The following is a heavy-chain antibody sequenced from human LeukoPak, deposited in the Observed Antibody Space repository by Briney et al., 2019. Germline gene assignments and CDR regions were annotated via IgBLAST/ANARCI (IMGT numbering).Heavy chain of an antibody. V-gene: IGHV4-34*01. D-gene: IGHD3-10*01. J-gene: IGHJ5*02. CDR1: GGSFSGYY. CDR2: INHSGST. CDR3: ASHGDYGSGNNWFDP. Sequence: SETLSLTCAVYGGSFSGYYWSWIRQPPGKGLEWIGEINHSGSTNSNPSLKSRVTISVDTSKNQFSLKLSSVTAADTAVYYCASHGDYGSGNNWFDPWGQGTLVTVSS.